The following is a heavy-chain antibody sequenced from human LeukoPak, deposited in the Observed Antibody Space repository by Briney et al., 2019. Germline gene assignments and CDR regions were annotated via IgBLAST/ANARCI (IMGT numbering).Heavy chain of an antibody. CDR2: ISYDGSNK. Sequence: GRSLRLTCAASRFIFGAYALHWVRQAPGKGLEWVAVISYDGSNKYYVDSVKGRITISRDKSKNTVYLQMNSLRVEDTAVYYCARDAGTDGTYFDYWGQGTLVTVSS. V-gene: IGHV3-30*04. D-gene: IGHD3-10*01. CDR3: ARDAGTDGTYFDY. CDR1: RFIFGAYA. J-gene: IGHJ4*02.